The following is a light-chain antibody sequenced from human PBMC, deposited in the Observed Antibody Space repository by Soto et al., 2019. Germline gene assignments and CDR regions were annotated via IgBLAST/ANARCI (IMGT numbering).Light chain of an antibody. V-gene: IGKV1-5*03. CDR1: QTISSW. Sequence: DIQMTQSPSTLSGSVGDRVTITCRASQTISSWLAWYQQKPGKAPKLLIYKASTLKSGVPSRFSGSRSATDFTLTISSLQPEDFATYYCKQSKSFPLTFGGGTKVDIK. CDR3: KQSKSFPLT. CDR2: KAS. J-gene: IGKJ4*01.